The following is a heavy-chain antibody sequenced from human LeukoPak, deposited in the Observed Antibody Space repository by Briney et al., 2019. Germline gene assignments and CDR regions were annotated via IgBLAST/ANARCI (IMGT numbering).Heavy chain of an antibody. J-gene: IGHJ4*02. D-gene: IGHD3-10*01. CDR1: GFTFSSYS. Sequence: GGSLRLSCAASGFTFSSYSMNWVRQAPGKGLEWVSYISSSSSTIYYADSVKGRFTISRDNAKNSLYLQMNSLRAEDTAVYYCARARPYYYGSGITLDYWGQGTLVTVSS. V-gene: IGHV3-48*04. CDR3: ARARPYYYGSGITLDY. CDR2: ISSSSSTI.